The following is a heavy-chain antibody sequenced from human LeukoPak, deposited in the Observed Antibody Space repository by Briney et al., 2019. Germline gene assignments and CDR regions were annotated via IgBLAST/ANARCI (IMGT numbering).Heavy chain of an antibody. CDR3: ARSSTLGNYFDY. D-gene: IGHD6-13*01. CDR1: GYTFTSYY. Sequence: GASVKVSCKASGYTFTSYYMHWVRQAPGQGLGWMGIINPSGGSTSYAQKFQGRVTLTRDTSTSTVYMELSSLRSEDTAVYYCARSSTLGNYFDYWGQGTLVTVSS. CDR2: INPSGGST. J-gene: IGHJ4*02. V-gene: IGHV1-46*01.